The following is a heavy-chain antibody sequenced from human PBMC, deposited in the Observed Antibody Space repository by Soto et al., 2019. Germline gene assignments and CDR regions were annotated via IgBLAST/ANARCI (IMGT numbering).Heavy chain of an antibody. CDR2: ISSSSSTI. J-gene: IGHJ5*02. CDR1: GFTFSSYS. D-gene: IGHD6-13*01. V-gene: IGHV3-48*02. Sequence: GGSLRLSCAASGFTFSSYSMNWVRQAPGKGLEWVSYISSSSSTIYYADSVKGRFTISRDNAKNSLYLQMNSLRDEDTAVYYCARPRRPQQLEGNWFDPWGQGTLVTVSS. CDR3: ARPRRPQQLEGNWFDP.